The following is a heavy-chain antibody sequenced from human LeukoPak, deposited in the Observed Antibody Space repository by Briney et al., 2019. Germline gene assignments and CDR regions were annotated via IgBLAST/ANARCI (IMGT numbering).Heavy chain of an antibody. D-gene: IGHD6-13*01. V-gene: IGHV4-59*01. CDR2: IYYSGCT. CDR3: ARGRAAAAGPRFDY. J-gene: IGHJ4*02. Sequence: KPSETLSLTCTVSGGSISSYYWSWIRQPPGKGLEWIGYIYYSGCTNYNPSLKSRVTISVDTSKNQFSLKLSSVTAADTAVYYCARGRAAAAGPRFDYWGQGTLVTVSS. CDR1: GGSISSYY.